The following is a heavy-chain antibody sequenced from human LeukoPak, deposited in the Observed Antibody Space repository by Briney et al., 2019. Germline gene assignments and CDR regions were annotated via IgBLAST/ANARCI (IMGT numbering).Heavy chain of an antibody. CDR1: GGSVSAYY. D-gene: IGHD3-10*01. J-gene: IGHJ3*02. Sequence: SETLSLTCTVSGGSVSAYYWSWIRQPPGKGLEWIGYIYYSGSINYKPSLKCRATISVDTSKNQFCLKLRSVTAADTAVYYCERDRGAFDIWGQGTMVTVSS. CDR2: IYYSGSI. CDR3: ERDRGAFDI. V-gene: IGHV4-59*02.